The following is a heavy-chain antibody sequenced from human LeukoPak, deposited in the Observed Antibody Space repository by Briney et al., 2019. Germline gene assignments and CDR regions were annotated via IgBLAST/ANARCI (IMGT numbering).Heavy chain of an antibody. V-gene: IGHV4-38-2*02. J-gene: IGHJ4*02. CDR3: ARSGYSYGFVDY. CDR1: GYSISSGYY. CDR2: IYHSGST. D-gene: IGHD5-18*01. Sequence: SETLSLTCTVSGYSISSGYYWGWIRQPPGKGLEWIGSIYHSGSTYYNTSLKSRVTISVDTSKNQFSLKLSSVTAADTAVYYCARSGYSYGFVDYWGQGTLVTVSS.